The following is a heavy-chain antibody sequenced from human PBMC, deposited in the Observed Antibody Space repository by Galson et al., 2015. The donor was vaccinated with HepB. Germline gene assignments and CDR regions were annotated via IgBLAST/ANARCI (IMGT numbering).Heavy chain of an antibody. CDR3: ARGVLLWDGPDY. V-gene: IGHV1-46*01. D-gene: IGHD3-10*01. CDR2: INPSGGST. J-gene: IGHJ4*02. CDR1: GYTFTNYA. Sequence: SVKVSCKASGYTFTNYAIGWVRQAPGQGLEWMGIINPSGGSTDYAQKFRGRLTMTRDTSTSTVFMELSSLRSEDTAVYHCARGVLLWDGPDYWGQGTLVTVSS.